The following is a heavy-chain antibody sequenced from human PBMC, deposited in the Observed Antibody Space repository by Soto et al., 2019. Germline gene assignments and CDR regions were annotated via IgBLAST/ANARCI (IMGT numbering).Heavy chain of an antibody. CDR3: AGAGDIVVVPAAYNWFDP. CDR2: ISSSSSTI. J-gene: IGHJ5*02. CDR1: GFTFSSYS. V-gene: IGHV3-48*01. Sequence: GGSLRLSCAASGFTFSSYSMNWVRQAPGKGLEWVSYISSSSSTIYYPDSVKGRFTISRDNAKNSLYLQMNGLRAEDTAVYYCAGAGDIVVVPAAYNWFDPWGQGTLVTVSS. D-gene: IGHD2-2*01.